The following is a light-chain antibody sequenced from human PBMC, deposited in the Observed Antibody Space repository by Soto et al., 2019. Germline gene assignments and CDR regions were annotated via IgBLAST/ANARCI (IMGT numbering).Light chain of an antibody. Sequence: QSALTQPRSVSGSPGQSVTISCAGASSDVGGYNYVSWYQEHPGKAPKLILYNVNERPSGVPDRFSGSKSGNTASLTISGLQAEDEADYHCCSYAGSYTFVLFGGGTKLTVL. CDR3: CSYAGSYTFVL. J-gene: IGLJ2*01. CDR2: NVN. V-gene: IGLV2-11*01. CDR1: SSDVGGYNY.